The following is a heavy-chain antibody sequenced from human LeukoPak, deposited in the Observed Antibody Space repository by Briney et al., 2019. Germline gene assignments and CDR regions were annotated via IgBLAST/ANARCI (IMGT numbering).Heavy chain of an antibody. CDR2: ISGSGGST. CDR3: AKALIAPRPSYFDY. V-gene: IGHV3-23*01. J-gene: IGHJ4*02. CDR1: GSTFSSYA. D-gene: IGHD6-6*01. Sequence: TGGSLRLFCAASGSTFSSYAMSWVRQAPGKGLEWVSGISGSGGSTYKPDSVKGRFTISRDNSKNTLYLQMNSLRGEDKAVYFCAKALIAPRPSYFDYWGQGTLVTVSS.